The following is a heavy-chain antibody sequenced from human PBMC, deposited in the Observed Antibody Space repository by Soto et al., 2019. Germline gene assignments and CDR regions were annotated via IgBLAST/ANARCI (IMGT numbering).Heavy chain of an antibody. CDR3: ARLLGGSGSFIDY. J-gene: IGHJ4*02. Sequence: EVQLVESGGGLVQPGGSLRLSCAASGFIFSGYWMHWVRRAPGKGLVWVSRINSDGSSTTYADSVKGRFTISRDNAKNTMYLHMNCLRAEDTAVYYCARLLGGSGSFIDYWGQGTLVTVSS. CDR1: GFIFSGYW. CDR2: INSDGSST. V-gene: IGHV3-74*03. D-gene: IGHD3-10*01.